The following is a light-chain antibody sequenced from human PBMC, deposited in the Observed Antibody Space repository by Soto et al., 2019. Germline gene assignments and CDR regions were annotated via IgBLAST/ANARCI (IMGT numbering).Light chain of an antibody. V-gene: IGLV4-69*01. CDR2: LNSDGSH. CDR3: QTWGTGGVV. Sequence: QLVLTQSPSASASLGASVKLTCNLSSGHSSYAIAWHQQQPEKGPRYLMKLNSDGSHSKGDGIPDRFSGSSSGAERYLTISSLQSEDEADYYCQTWGTGGVVFGGGTKLTVL. J-gene: IGLJ2*01. CDR1: SGHSSYA.